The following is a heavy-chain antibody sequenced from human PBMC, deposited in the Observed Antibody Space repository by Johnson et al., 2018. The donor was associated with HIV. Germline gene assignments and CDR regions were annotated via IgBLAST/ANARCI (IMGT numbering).Heavy chain of an antibody. Sequence: VQLVESGGGVVQPGGSLRLSCAASEFTFSSYGMHWVRQAPGKGLAWVSGINWNGGRPGYADSVKGRFPISRDNAKNSLFLQMNSLRAEDTALYYCARNLIITMIQGGNDAFDIWGQGTMVTVAS. D-gene: IGHD3-10*01. CDR3: ARNLIITMIQGGNDAFDI. CDR1: EFTFSSYG. CDR2: INWNGGRP. J-gene: IGHJ3*02. V-gene: IGHV3-20*04.